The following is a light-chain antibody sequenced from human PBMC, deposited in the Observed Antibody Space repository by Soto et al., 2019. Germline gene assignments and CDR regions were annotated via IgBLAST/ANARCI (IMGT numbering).Light chain of an antibody. CDR3: SSYTSSITHV. V-gene: IGLV2-14*01. J-gene: IGLJ1*01. CDR1: SSDVGAYNY. Sequence: ALTQPASVSGSPGQSITISCTGASSDVGAYNYVSWYQQHPGKAPKLMIYDVSSRPSGVSNRFSGSKSGNTASLTISGLQAEDEADYYCSSYTSSITHVFGTGTKVTVL. CDR2: DVS.